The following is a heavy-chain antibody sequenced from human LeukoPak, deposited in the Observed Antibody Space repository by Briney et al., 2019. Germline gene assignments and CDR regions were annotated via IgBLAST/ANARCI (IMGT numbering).Heavy chain of an antibody. V-gene: IGHV4-59*11. CDR2: IYYSGST. J-gene: IGHJ5*02. CDR1: GGSISSHY. CDR3: AGLGVPRVYYYDSSGYYFNWSDP. Sequence: SETLSLTCTVSGGSISSHYWSRIRQPPGKGLEWIGYIYYSGSTNYNPSLKSRVTISVDTSKNQFSLKLSSVTAADTAVYYCAGLGVPRVYYYDSSGYYFNWSDPWGQGTLVTVSS. D-gene: IGHD3-22*01.